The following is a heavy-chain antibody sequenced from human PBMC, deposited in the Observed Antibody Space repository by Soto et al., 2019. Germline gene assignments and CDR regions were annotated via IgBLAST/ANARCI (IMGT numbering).Heavy chain of an antibody. D-gene: IGHD1-7*01. J-gene: IGHJ4*02. CDR2: SSATGADT. CDR3: AKDRRAGGNYGFYSDF. CDR1: GFTFSSYG. Sequence: EVQLLESGGGLVQPGGSLRLSCAASGFTFSSYGMTWVRQAPGKGLEWVSFSSATGADTYYADSVKGRFTISGDNSKNTLYLQMTSLRADDTAVYYCAKDRRAGGNYGFYSDFWGQGALVIVSS. V-gene: IGHV3-23*01.